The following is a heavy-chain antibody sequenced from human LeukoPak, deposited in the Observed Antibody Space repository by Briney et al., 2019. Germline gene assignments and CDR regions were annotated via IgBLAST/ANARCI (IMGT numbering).Heavy chain of an antibody. CDR1: GGSFSGYY. D-gene: IGHD4-11*01. CDR2: INHSGST. CDR3: ARLQSYYYYYMDV. J-gene: IGHJ6*03. Sequence: PSETLSLTCAVDGGSFSGYYWSWIRQPPGKGLEWIGEINHSGSTNYNPSLKSRVTISVDTSKDQFSLKLSPVTAADTAVYYCARLQSYYYYYMDVWGKGATVTVSS. V-gene: IGHV4-34*01.